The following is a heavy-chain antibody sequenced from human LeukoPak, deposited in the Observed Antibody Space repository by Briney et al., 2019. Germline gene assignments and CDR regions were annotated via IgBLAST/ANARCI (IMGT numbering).Heavy chain of an antibody. V-gene: IGHV3-21*01. CDR3: ARWMAVAGPFDY. CDR2: ISSSSSCI. CDR1: GFTFSSYS. Sequence: PGGSLRLSCAASGFTFSSYSMNWVRQAPGKGLEWVSSISSSSSCIYYADSVKGRFTISRDNAKNSLYLQMNSLRAEDTAVYYCARWMAVAGPFDYWGQGTLVTVSS. J-gene: IGHJ4*02. D-gene: IGHD6-19*01.